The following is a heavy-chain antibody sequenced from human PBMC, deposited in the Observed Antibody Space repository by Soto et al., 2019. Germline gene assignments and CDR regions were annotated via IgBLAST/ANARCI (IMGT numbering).Heavy chain of an antibody. Sequence: QVQLVESGGGVVQPGRSLRLSCAASGFTFSSYAMHWVRPAPGKGLEWVAVISYDGSNKYHADSVKGRFTISRDKSKNTLYLQMNSLRAEDTAVYYCARDILRLYSYGTSYGMDVWGQGTTVTVSS. CDR1: GFTFSSYA. CDR2: ISYDGSNK. J-gene: IGHJ6*02. D-gene: IGHD5-18*01. CDR3: ARDILRLYSYGTSYGMDV. V-gene: IGHV3-30-3*01.